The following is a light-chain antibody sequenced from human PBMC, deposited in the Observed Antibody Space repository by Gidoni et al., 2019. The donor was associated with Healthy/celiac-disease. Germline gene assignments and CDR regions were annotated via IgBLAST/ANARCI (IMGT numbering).Light chain of an antibody. V-gene: IGKV3-15*01. CDR1: QSVSSN. CDR2: GAS. CDR3: QQYNNWPPVT. Sequence: EIVMTQAPATLSVSPGERATLSCRASQSVSSNVAWYQQKPGQAPRLLIYGASTRATGIPARFSGSGSGTGFTLTISSLQPEDFAVYYCQQYNNWPPVTFGQGTKLEIK. J-gene: IGKJ2*01.